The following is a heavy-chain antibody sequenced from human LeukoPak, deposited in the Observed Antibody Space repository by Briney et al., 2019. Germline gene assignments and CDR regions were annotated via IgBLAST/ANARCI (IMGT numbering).Heavy chain of an antibody. V-gene: IGHV4-39*07. CDR2: IYYTGST. Sequence: SETLSLTCTVSGGSISTSRYYWGWIRQPPGKGLEWIGSIYYTGSTYYNPSLKSRVAISVDTSKHQFSLKLSSVTAADTAVYYCARVAGYGDYPSFAHLKSNYYYYMDVWGKGTTVTISS. CDR3: ARVAGYGDYPSFAHLKSNYYYYMDV. D-gene: IGHD4-17*01. CDR1: GGSISTSRYY. J-gene: IGHJ6*03.